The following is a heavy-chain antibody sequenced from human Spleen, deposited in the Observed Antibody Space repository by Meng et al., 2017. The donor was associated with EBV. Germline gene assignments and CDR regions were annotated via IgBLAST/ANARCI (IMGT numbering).Heavy chain of an antibody. CDR2: IVPVFDSA. D-gene: IGHD4-17*01. CDR1: GGTFSNYA. CDR3: ASIDSGDYGYFQH. V-gene: IGHV1-69*01. J-gene: IGHJ1*01. Sequence: QVRCVQSVAEVKKPGSSVKVSCKASGGTFSNYAINLVRQASGQGLEWMGGIVPVFDSANYAQNFQDRVTITADESTSTTYMELSSLRSEDTAVYYCASIDSGDYGYFQHWGQGTLVTVSS.